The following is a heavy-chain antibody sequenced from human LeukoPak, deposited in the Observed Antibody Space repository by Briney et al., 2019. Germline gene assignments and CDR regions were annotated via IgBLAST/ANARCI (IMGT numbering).Heavy chain of an antibody. D-gene: IGHD1-26*01. J-gene: IGHJ4*02. Sequence: GSLRLSCAASGFTFSNYAMSWVRQAPGKGLEWVSAIGRGGKTYYADSLKGRFIISRDDSKNKVYLQVNSLRVEDTALYYCARGSIVGANDYWGQGTLVTVSS. CDR3: ARGSIVGANDY. CDR2: IGRGGKT. V-gene: IGHV3-23*01. CDR1: GFTFSNYA.